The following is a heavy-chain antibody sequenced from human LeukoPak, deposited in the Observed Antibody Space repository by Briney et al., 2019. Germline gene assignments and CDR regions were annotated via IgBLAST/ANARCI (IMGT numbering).Heavy chain of an antibody. CDR2: MKQDESEK. CDR1: GFSLSTYW. CDR3: ATYSGAHHKTFDD. V-gene: IGHV3-7*03. Sequence: GGSLRLSCAASGFSLSTYWMSWVRQAPGKGLEWVANMKQDESEKDYVDSVKGRFTISRDNAKNSLYLQMSSLRAEDTAVYYCATYSGAHHKTFDDWGQGTLVTVSS. D-gene: IGHD1-26*01. J-gene: IGHJ4*02.